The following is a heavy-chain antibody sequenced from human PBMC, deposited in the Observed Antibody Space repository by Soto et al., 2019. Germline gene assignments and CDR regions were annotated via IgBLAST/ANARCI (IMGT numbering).Heavy chain of an antibody. D-gene: IGHD5-12*01. J-gene: IGHJ4*02. CDR2: IIPIFGTA. CDR1: GGTFSSYA. Sequence: QVQLVQSGAEVKKPGSSVKVSCKASGGTFSSYAISWVRQAPGQGLEWMGGIIPIFGTANYAQKCQGRVTITADESTSTAYMELSSLRSEDTAVYYCARGGAGYEHREYYFDYWGQGTLVTVSS. V-gene: IGHV1-69*01. CDR3: ARGGAGYEHREYYFDY.